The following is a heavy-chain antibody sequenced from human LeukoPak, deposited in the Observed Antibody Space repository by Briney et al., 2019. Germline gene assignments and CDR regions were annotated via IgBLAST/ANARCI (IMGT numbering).Heavy chain of an antibody. CDR3: GRDQGSSWYYYYYYLDV. CDR2: INQGGSEK. Sequence: GGSLRLSCAASGFTFSSYWMSWVRQAPGKGLEWVADINQGGSEKYYVDSVKGRFTISRDNAKNSLYLQMNILRAEATAVYYCGRDQGSSWYYYYYYLDVWGKGTTVTVSS. V-gene: IGHV3-7*01. CDR1: GFTFSSYW. J-gene: IGHJ6*03. D-gene: IGHD6-13*01.